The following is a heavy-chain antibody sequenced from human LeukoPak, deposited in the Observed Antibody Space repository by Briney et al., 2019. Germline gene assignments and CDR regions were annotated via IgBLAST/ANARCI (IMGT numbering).Heavy chain of an antibody. CDR1: GGSISGYY. J-gene: IGHJ4*02. Sequence: SETLSLTCTVSGGSISGYYWSWIRQPPGKGLEWIGYIYYSGSTNYNPSLKSRVTISVDTSKNQFSLKLSSVTAADTAVYYCARGYSYGPFDYWGQGTLVTVSS. CDR3: ARGYSYGPFDY. V-gene: IGHV4-59*01. CDR2: IYYSGST. D-gene: IGHD5-18*01.